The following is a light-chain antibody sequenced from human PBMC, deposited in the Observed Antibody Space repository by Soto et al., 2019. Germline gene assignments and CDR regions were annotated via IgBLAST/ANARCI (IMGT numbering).Light chain of an antibody. CDR1: QDISDH. CDR2: ETS. V-gene: IGKV1-27*01. CDR3: QNYNGTPRT. Sequence: DFQMTQSPSSLSASVGDRVTITCRARQDISDHLAWYQHKPGKVPKLLIYETSTLHSGVPSRFSGGGSGTDFTLTISGLQPEDVATYYCQNYNGTPRTFAQGTKVELK. J-gene: IGKJ1*01.